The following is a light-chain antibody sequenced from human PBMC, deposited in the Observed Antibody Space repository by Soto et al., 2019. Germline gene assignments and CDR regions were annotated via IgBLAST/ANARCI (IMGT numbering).Light chain of an antibody. V-gene: IGKV1-39*01. CDR1: QSISRN. J-gene: IGKJ5*01. Sequence: DIQMTQSPSSLSASVGDRVTIPCRASQSISRNLNWYQQKPGTAPKLLMFGASTLQSGVPSRFSGSGSGTDFTLTISSLQPEDFATYYCQQSYSTITCGQGTRLEI. CDR3: QQSYSTIT. CDR2: GAS.